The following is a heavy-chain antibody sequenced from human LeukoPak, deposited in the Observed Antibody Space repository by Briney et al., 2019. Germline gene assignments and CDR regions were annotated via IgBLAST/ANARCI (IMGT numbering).Heavy chain of an antibody. CDR3: ARDSGSGSYSPTYYYYYMDV. Sequence: ASVKVSCKASGYTFTGYYMHWVRQAPGQGLEWMGWINPNRGGTNYAQKFQGRVTMTRDTSISTAYMELSRLRSDDTAVYYCARDSGSGSYSPTYYYYYMDVWGKGTTVTVSS. V-gene: IGHV1-2*02. J-gene: IGHJ6*03. CDR2: INPNRGGT. D-gene: IGHD3-10*01. CDR1: GYTFTGYY.